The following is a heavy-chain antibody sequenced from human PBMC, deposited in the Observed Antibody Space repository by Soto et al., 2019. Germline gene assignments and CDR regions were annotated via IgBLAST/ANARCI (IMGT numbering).Heavy chain of an antibody. CDR2: ISGSGGST. D-gene: IGHD1-20*01. CDR1: GFTFSIYA. Sequence: EVQLLESGGGLVQPGGSLRLSCAGSGFTFSIYAMSWVRQAPGKGLEWVSVISGSGGSTHYADSVKGRFAISRDNSKNTLYLQMNSLRAEDTAVYYCAKDLSLYNWNDQGYYFDSWGQGTLVTVSS. CDR3: AKDLSLYNWNDQGYYFDS. V-gene: IGHV3-23*01. J-gene: IGHJ4*02.